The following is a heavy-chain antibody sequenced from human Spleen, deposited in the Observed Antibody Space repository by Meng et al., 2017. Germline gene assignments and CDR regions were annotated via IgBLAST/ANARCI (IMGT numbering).Heavy chain of an antibody. J-gene: IGHJ4*02. Sequence: VKLVECGGGLVKPGGSLRLSCAASGLTITDYDMNWTRQATGKGMEWISYISYNGNSIYYADSVKGRFTISRDNGKNSLYLQMNSLRAEDTAVYYCARGKTGSGYPKFDNWGQGTLVTVSS. CDR1: GLTITDYD. CDR2: ISYNGNSI. D-gene: IGHD3-22*01. V-gene: IGHV3-11*01. CDR3: ARGKTGSGYPKFDN.